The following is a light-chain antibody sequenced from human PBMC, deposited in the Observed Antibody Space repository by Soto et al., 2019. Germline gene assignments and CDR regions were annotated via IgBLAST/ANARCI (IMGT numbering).Light chain of an antibody. J-gene: IGLJ2*01. Sequence: QSALTQPASVSGSPGQSITISCTGTSSDVGGYKYVSWYQQHPGKAPKLLIYEVSFRPSGISNRSSGSKSGNTASLTISGLQAEDEADYYCSSYTSSSTLIFGGGTKLTVL. CDR1: SSDVGGYKY. CDR3: SSYTSSSTLI. V-gene: IGLV2-14*01. CDR2: EVS.